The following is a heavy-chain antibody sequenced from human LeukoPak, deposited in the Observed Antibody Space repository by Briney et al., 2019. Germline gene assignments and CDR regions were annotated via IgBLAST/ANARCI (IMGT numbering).Heavy chain of an antibody. CDR1: GGTFSSYA. Sequence: GASVKVSCKASGGTFSSYAISWVRQAPGQGLEWMGGIIPIFGTANYAQKLQGRVTMTTDTSTSTAYMELRSLRSDDTAVYYCARDFQGSFDPWGQGTLVTVSS. CDR3: ARDFQGSFDP. J-gene: IGHJ5*02. V-gene: IGHV1-69*05. CDR2: IIPIFGTA. D-gene: IGHD3-10*01.